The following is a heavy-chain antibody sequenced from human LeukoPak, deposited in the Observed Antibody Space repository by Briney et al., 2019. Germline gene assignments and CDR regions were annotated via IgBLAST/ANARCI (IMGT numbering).Heavy chain of an antibody. D-gene: IGHD6-19*01. CDR2: IYSGGST. J-gene: IGHJ4*02. CDR1: GFTVSSNY. CDR3: ARVVYPSGGYYFDY. V-gene: IGHV3-66*01. Sequence: GGSLRLSCAASGFTVSSNYMSWVRQAPGKGLEWVSVIYSGGSTYYADSVKGRFTISRDESKNTLYLQMNSLRAEDTAVYYCARVVYPSGGYYFDYWGQGTLVTVSS.